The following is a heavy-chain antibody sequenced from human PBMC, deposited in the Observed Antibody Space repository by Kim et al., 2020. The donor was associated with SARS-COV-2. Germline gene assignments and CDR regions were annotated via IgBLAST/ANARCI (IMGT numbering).Heavy chain of an antibody. CDR2: MNPNSGNT. CDR3: ARGYYDIFVPLPRPYRYFDL. V-gene: IGHV1-8*01. Sequence: ASVKVSCKASGYTFTTYDISWVRQATGQGLEWMGWMNPNSGNTGYAQKFQGRVTMTRNTSISTAYMELSSLRSEDTAVYYCARGYYDIFVPLPRPYRYFDLWGRGTLVTVSS. D-gene: IGHD3-9*01. CDR1: GYTFTTYD. J-gene: IGHJ2*01.